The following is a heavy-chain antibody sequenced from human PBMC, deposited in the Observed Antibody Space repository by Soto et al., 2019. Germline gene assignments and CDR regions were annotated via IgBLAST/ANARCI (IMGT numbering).Heavy chain of an antibody. CDR1: GGTFSSYT. V-gene: IGHV1-69*02. CDR3: ARGYCSGGSCPWYFDY. CDR2: IIPILGIA. Sequence: QVQLVQSGAEVQKPGSSVKVSCKASGGTFSSYTISWVRQAPGQGLEWMGRIIPILGIANYAQKFQGRVTITADKSTSTAYMELSSLRSEDTAVYYCARGYCSGGSCPWYFDYWGQGTLVTVSS. D-gene: IGHD2-15*01. J-gene: IGHJ4*02.